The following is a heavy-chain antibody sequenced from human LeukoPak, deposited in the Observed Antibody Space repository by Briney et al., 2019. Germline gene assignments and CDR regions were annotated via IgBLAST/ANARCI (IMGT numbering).Heavy chain of an antibody. CDR1: GFTFGDYG. V-gene: IGHV3-49*03. Sequence: GGSLRLSCTASGFTFGDYGMSWFRQAPGKGLEWVGFIRSKAFRGTTEYAASVRGRFTISRDDSRNIAYLQMNSLKTEDTAVYYCARTTTTPSDHWGQGTLVTVSS. CDR3: ARTTTTPSDH. J-gene: IGHJ4*02. CDR2: IRSKAFRGTT. D-gene: IGHD4-17*01.